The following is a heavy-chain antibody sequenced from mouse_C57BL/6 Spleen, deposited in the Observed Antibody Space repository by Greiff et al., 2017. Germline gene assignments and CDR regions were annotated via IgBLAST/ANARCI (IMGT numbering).Heavy chain of an antibody. CDR1: GYTFTSYT. Sequence: VKVVESGAELARPGASVKMSCKASGYTFTSYTMHWVKQRPVQGLEWIGYINPSSGYTKYTQKFKDKATLTADKSSSTAYMQLSSLTCGDSAVYYCARRITTGSLDYWGQGTTLTVSS. D-gene: IGHD1-1*01. CDR2: INPSSGYT. V-gene: IGHV1-4*01. J-gene: IGHJ2*01. CDR3: ARRITTGSLDY.